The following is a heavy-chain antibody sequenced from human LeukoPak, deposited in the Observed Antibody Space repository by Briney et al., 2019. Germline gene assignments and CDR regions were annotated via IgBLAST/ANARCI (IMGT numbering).Heavy chain of an antibody. J-gene: IGHJ4*02. CDR2: INHSGST. D-gene: IGHD3-9*01. CDR1: GGSFSGYY. V-gene: IGHV4-34*01. CDR3: ATGITIFLSFDY. Sequence: SETLSLTCAVYGGSFSGYYWSWIRQPPGKGLEWIGEINHSGSTNYNPSLKSRVTISVDTSKNQFSLKLSSVTAADTAVYYCATGITIFLSFDYWGQGTLVTVSS.